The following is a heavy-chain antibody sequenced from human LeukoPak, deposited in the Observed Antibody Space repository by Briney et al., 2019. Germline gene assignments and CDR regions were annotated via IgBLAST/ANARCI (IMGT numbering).Heavy chain of an antibody. Sequence: SETLSLTCTVSGGSISSSSYYWGWIRQPPGKGLEWIGGIYYSGSTYYNPSLKSRVTISVDTSKNQFSLKLSSVTAADTAVYYCARHVGCSSTSCYGHYDYWGQGTLVTVYS. CDR1: GGSISSSSYY. J-gene: IGHJ4*02. CDR2: IYYSGST. CDR3: ARHVGCSSTSCYGHYDY. V-gene: IGHV4-39*01. D-gene: IGHD2-2*01.